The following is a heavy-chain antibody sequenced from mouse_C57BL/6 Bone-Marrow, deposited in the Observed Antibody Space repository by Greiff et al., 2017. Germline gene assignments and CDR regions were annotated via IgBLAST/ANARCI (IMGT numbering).Heavy chain of an antibody. V-gene: IGHV5-6*01. CDR1: GFTFSSYG. Sequence: EVMLVESGGDLVKPGGSLKLSCAASGFTFSSYGMSWVRQTPDKRLEWVATISSGGSYTYYPDSVKGRFTISRDNAKNTQYLQRSSLKSEDTAMYYCARHRGLRRTYWGQGTLVTFSA. CDR2: ISSGGSYT. CDR3: ARHRGLRRTY. D-gene: IGHD2-2*01. J-gene: IGHJ3*01.